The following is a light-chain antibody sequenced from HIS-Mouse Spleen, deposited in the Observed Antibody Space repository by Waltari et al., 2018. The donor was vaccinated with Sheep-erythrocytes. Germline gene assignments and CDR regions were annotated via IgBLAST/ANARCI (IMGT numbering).Light chain of an antibody. V-gene: IGLV1-44*01. CDR2: SNN. CDR1: SSNIGSNT. Sequence: QSVLTQPPSASGTPGQRVTISCSGSSSNIGSNTVTWYQQLPGTAPKLLIYSNNRRPSGVPDRVSGSRSCTSASLAISGLQSEDEADYYCAAWDDSLNGYVFGTGTKVTVL. CDR3: AAWDDSLNGYV. J-gene: IGLJ1*01.